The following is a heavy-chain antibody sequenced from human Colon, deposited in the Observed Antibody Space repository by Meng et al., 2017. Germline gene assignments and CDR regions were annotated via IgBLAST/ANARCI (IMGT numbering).Heavy chain of an antibody. Sequence: EVQLVESWGVLVQPGGSLRLSCAASGFIFRDYAMNWVRQAPGKGLEWVSAVNAAGVIHYADSVKGRFTISRDNSKSTVYLQMNGLRAEDTAVYYCARVFGTYYFDCWGQGTLVTVSS. CDR2: VNAAGVI. J-gene: IGHJ4*02. V-gene: IGHV3-23*04. CDR3: ARVFGTYYFDC. D-gene: IGHD3-10*01. CDR1: GFIFRDYA.